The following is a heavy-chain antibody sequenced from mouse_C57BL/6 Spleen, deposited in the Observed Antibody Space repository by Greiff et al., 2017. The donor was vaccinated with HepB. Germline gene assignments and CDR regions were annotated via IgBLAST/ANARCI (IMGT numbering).Heavy chain of an antibody. V-gene: IGHV1-42*01. CDR1: GYSFTGYY. CDR3: ARRHFDY. CDR2: INPSTGGT. J-gene: IGHJ2*01. Sequence: EVKLQQSGPELVKPGASVKISCKASGYSFTGYYMNWVKQSPEKSLEWIGEINPSTGGTTYNQKFKAKATLTVDKSSSTAYMQLKSLTSEDSAVYYCARRHFDYWGQGTTLTVSS.